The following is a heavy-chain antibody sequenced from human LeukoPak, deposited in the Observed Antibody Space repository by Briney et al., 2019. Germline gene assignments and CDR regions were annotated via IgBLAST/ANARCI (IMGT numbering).Heavy chain of an antibody. CDR1: GGSISSYY. CDR3: ARVVWGYSTHPTTRANWFDS. J-gene: IGHJ5*01. V-gene: IGHV4-59*01. CDR2: IYYSGST. Sequence: SETLSLTCTVSGGSISSYYWSWIRQPPGKGLEWIGYIYYSGSTNYNPSLKSRVTISVDTSKNQFSLKLSSVTAADTAVYYCARVVWGYSTHPTTRANWFDSWGQGTLVTVSS. D-gene: IGHD5-18*01.